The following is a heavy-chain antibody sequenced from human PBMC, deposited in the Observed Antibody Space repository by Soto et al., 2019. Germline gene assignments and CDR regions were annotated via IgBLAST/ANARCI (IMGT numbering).Heavy chain of an antibody. Sequence: SETLSLTCTVSVASITSGVYYWSWIRQHPGKGLEWFGYIYYSGSIYYNPSLRSRVTISVDTSKNQFSLKLSSVTAADTAVYYCARYSQYYYDSSGYLSLYYFDYWGQGTLVSVSS. CDR2: IYYSGSI. CDR3: ARYSQYYYDSSGYLSLYYFDY. D-gene: IGHD3-22*01. J-gene: IGHJ4*02. V-gene: IGHV4-31*03. CDR1: VASITSGVYY.